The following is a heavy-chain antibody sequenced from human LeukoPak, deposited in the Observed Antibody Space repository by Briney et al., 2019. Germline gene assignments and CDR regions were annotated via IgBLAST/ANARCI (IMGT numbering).Heavy chain of an antibody. J-gene: IGHJ6*03. CDR3: AKEGIHMHYYYMDV. Sequence: GGSLRLSCAASGFTVSSTYMSWVRQAPGKGLEWVAFIRYDGSNKYYADSVKGRFAISRDNSKNTLYLQMNSLRAEDTAVYYCAKEGIHMHYYYMDVWGKGTTVTVSS. V-gene: IGHV3-30*02. D-gene: IGHD6-13*01. CDR1: GFTVSSTY. CDR2: IRYDGSNK.